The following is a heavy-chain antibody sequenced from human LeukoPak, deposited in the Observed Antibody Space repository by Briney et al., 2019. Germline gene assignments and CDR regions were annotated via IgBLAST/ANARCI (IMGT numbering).Heavy chain of an antibody. CDR1: GFTFSDYS. J-gene: IGHJ3*02. CDR3: ATGGSGYTVDAFDI. Sequence: GGSLRLSCAASGFTFSDYSMSWIRQAPGKGLEWVSYISSSGSTIYYADSVKGRFTISRDNAKNSLYLQMNSLRAEDTAVYYCATGGSGYTVDAFDIWGQGTMVTVSS. D-gene: IGHD3-3*01. CDR2: ISSSGSTI. V-gene: IGHV3-11*01.